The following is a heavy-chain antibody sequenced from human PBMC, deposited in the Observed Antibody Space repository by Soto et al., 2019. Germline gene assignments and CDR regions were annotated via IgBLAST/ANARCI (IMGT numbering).Heavy chain of an antibody. CDR1: GFTFSSYA. D-gene: IGHD6-19*01. CDR2: ISGSGGST. J-gene: IGHJ4*02. Sequence: HPGGSLRLSCAASGFTFSSYAMSWVRQAPGKGLEWVSAISGSGGSTYYADSVKGRFTISRDNSKNTLYLQMNSLRAEDTAVYYCANSVMGPIAVAGSDYWGQGTLVTVSS. CDR3: ANSVMGPIAVAGSDY. V-gene: IGHV3-23*01.